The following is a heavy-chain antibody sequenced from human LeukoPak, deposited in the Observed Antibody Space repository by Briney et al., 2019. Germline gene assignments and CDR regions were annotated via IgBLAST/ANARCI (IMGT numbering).Heavy chain of an antibody. D-gene: IGHD3-10*01. CDR2: INHSGST. J-gene: IGHJ4*02. V-gene: IGHV4-34*01. Sequence: SETLSLTCAVYGGSFSGYYWSWIRQTPGKGLEWIGEINHSGSTNYNPSLKSRVTISVDTSKNQFSLKLSSVTAADTAVYYCARDTYYYGSGSYFRYWGQGTLVTVSS. CDR3: ARDTYYYGSGSYFRY. CDR1: GGSFSGYY.